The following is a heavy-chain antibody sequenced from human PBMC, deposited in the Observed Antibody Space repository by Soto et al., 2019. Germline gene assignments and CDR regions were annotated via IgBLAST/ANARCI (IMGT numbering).Heavy chain of an antibody. CDR1: GFTFSSYA. CDR3: AKIMTTVTSHDSYFDY. Sequence: GGSLRLSCAASGFTFSSYAMSWVRQAPGKGLEWVSAISGSGGSTYYADSVKGRFTISRDNSKNTLYLQMNSLRAEDTAVYYCAKIMTTVTSHDSYFDYWGQGTLVTVSS. CDR2: ISGSGGST. J-gene: IGHJ4*02. V-gene: IGHV3-23*01. D-gene: IGHD4-17*01.